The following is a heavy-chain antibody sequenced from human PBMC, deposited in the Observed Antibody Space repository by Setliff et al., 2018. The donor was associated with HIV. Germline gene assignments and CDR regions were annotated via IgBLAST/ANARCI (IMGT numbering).Heavy chain of an antibody. Sequence: PSETLSLTCDVYGGSLADYYWTWIRQSPGKGLEWIGYIYTSGSTNYNPSLKSRVTLSVDTSKHQFSLKLSSVTAADTAVYYCARVQMAYAAFDVWGQGTMVTVSS. J-gene: IGHJ3*01. CDR2: IYTSGST. CDR1: GGSLADYY. D-gene: IGHD4-17*01. CDR3: ARVQMAYAAFDV. V-gene: IGHV4-4*09.